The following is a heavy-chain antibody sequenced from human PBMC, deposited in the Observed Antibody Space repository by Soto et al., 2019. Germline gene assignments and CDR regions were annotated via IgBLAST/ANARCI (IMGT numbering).Heavy chain of an antibody. CDR2: ISSSSSTI. J-gene: IGHJ5*02. V-gene: IGHV3-48*01. D-gene: IGHD2-21*01. CDR3: ARETHGDYVGYFDP. CDR1: GFTFSSYS. Sequence: PGGSLRLSCAASGFTFSSYSMNWVRQAPGKGLEWVSYISSSSSTIYYADSVKGRFTISRDNAKNSLYLQMNSLRAEDTAVYYCARETHGDYVGYFDPRGRGIQVTVPS.